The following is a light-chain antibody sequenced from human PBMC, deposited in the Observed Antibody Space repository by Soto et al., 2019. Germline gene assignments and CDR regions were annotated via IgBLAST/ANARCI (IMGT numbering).Light chain of an antibody. V-gene: IGLV1-47*01. J-gene: IGLJ3*02. Sequence: QSVLTQPPSASGTPGQRVNISCSGSSSNIGSNYVYWYRQFPGTAPKLLIQRNNQRPSGVPARFSGSKSGTSASLAISGLQSEDEADYYCASWDVSLNGFWVFGGGTKLTVL. CDR2: RNN. CDR3: ASWDVSLNGFWV. CDR1: SSNIGSNY.